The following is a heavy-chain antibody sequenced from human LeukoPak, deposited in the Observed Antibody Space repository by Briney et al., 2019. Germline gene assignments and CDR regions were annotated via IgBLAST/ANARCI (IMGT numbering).Heavy chain of an antibody. CDR1: GFTFSSYA. V-gene: IGHV3-23*01. CDR3: AKDSSSSNAVRSADD. CDR2: ISGSGSST. J-gene: IGHJ4*02. D-gene: IGHD6-13*01. Sequence: GGSLRLPCAAPGFTFSSYAMSWVRQAPGKGLEWVSTISGSGSSTYYADSVKGRFTLSRDNSKNTLYLQMNSLRAEDTAVYYCAKDSSSSNAVRSADDWGQGTLVTVSS.